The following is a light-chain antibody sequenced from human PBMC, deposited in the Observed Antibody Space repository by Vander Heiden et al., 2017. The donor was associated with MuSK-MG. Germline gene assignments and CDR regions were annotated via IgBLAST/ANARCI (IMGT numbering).Light chain of an antibody. Sequence: VSVALGQKVRITCQGDSLRSYYASWYQQHPGQAPVLVIYGKNNRPSGIPDRFAGSSSGNTASLTITGAQAEDEADYYCNSRDSSGNHLGVFGGGTKLTVL. CDR3: NSRDSSGNHLGV. CDR1: SLRSYY. V-gene: IGLV3-19*01. J-gene: IGLJ2*01. CDR2: GKN.